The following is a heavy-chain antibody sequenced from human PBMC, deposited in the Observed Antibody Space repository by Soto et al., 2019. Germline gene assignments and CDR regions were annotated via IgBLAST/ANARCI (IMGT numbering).Heavy chain of an antibody. CDR2: IIPILGIA. Sequence: ASVKVSCKASGYTLSSYYMHWVRQAPGQGLEWMGRIIPILGIANYAQKFQGRVTITADKSTSTAYMELCSLRSEDTAVYYCARVPDYWGQGTLVTVSS. J-gene: IGHJ4*02. CDR1: GYTLSSYY. V-gene: IGHV1-69*04. CDR3: ARVPDY.